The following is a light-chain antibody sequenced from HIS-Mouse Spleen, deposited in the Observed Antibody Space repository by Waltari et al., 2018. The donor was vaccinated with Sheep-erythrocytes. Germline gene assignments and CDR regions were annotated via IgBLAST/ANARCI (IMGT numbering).Light chain of an antibody. Sequence: DIVMTQSPDSLAVSLGERATINCKSSQSVLYSSNNKNYLAWYQQKPGQPPKLLIYWASTRESGVPDRFSGSGSGTDFTLTISILQDEDVAVYYCQQYYSTLLTFGGGTKVEIK. J-gene: IGKJ4*01. CDR3: QQYYSTLLT. CDR2: WAS. CDR1: QSVLYSSNNKNY. V-gene: IGKV4-1*01.